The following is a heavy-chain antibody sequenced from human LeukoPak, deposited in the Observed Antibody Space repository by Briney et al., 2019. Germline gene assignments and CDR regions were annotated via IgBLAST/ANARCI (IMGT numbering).Heavy chain of an antibody. D-gene: IGHD1-1*01. V-gene: IGHV3-23*01. CDR3: AKDVQSWPTYFDY. CDR2: ISGSGGTT. CDR1: GFTVSNNY. Sequence: HPGGSLRLSCAASGFTVSNNYMSWVRQAPGKGLQWVSAISGSGGTTYYADSVKGRFTISRDNSRNTLNLQMNSLRGEDSAVYYCAKDVQSWPTYFDYWGQGTLVTVSS. J-gene: IGHJ4*02.